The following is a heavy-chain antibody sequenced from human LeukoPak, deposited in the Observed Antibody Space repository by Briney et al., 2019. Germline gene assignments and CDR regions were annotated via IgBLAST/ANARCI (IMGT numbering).Heavy chain of an antibody. J-gene: IGHJ4*02. CDR2: IIPIFGTA. Sequence: SVKVSCEASGGTFSSYAISWVRQAPGQGLEWMGGIIPIFGTANYAQKFQGRVTITADESTSTAYMELSSLRSEDTAVYYCQIVVVPAAQRDYWGQGTLVTVSS. D-gene: IGHD2-2*01. CDR1: GGTFSSYA. V-gene: IGHV1-69*13. CDR3: QIVVVPAAQRDY.